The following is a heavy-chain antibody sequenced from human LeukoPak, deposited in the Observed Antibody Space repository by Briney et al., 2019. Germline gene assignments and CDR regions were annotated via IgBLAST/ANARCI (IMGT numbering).Heavy chain of an antibody. CDR3: AKGAYDYIEMGYFDY. Sequence: GGSLRLSCAASGFSFSNSAMSWVRQAPGKGLEWVTLLIASSGSTFYADSVKGRFTISRDNSKNTLYLQMNSLRAEDTAVYYCAKGAYDYIEMGYFDYWGQGTLVTVSS. CDR2: LIASSGST. CDR1: GFSFSNSA. J-gene: IGHJ4*02. D-gene: IGHD5-12*01. V-gene: IGHV3-23*01.